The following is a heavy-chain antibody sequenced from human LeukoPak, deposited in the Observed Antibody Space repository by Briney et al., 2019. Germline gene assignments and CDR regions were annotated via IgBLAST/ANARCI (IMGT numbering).Heavy chain of an antibody. D-gene: IGHD3-22*01. Sequence: SETLSLTCTVSGGSVSSYYWGWIRQPPGKGLAWIGYIYDSGSPQYNPSLKSRVTISIDTSKNQLSLNLSSVTAADTAVYYRARAGYYYDSSSYYSFDSWGQGTLVTVSS. J-gene: IGHJ4*02. V-gene: IGHV4-59*02. CDR2: IYDSGSP. CDR1: GGSVSSYY. CDR3: ARAGYYYDSSSYYSFDS.